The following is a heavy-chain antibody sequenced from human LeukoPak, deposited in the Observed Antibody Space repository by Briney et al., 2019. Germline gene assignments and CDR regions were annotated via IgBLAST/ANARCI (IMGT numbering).Heavy chain of an antibody. Sequence: PGGALKLACAASGFTLSGYGMHWVRQAPGEGLEYVSAIRSDGAATYYANSVKGRFTISRDTSKNTLYLQMGSLRAEDMAVYYCARWLRAYDYWGQGVLVTVSS. V-gene: IGHV3-64*01. CDR1: GFTLSGYG. CDR2: IRSDGAAT. J-gene: IGHJ4*02. CDR3: ARWLRAYDY. D-gene: IGHD5-12*01.